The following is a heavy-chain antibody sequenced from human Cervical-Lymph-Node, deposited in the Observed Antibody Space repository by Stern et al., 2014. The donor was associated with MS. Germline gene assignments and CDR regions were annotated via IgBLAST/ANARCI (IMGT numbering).Heavy chain of an antibody. CDR1: GDTFSDYA. CDR2: IISIFGST. V-gene: IGHV1-69*01. Sequence: VKLVESGAEVTKPGSSVKVSCKASGDTFSDYAISWVRQAPGQGLEWMGGIISIFGSTDYAQKFQGRVTITADESTTTAYMGLINLSSEDTAVYYCVRGAYCGGDCYWGWFDSWGQGTLVTVSS. D-gene: IGHD2-21*02. CDR3: VRGAYCGGDCYWGWFDS. J-gene: IGHJ5*01.